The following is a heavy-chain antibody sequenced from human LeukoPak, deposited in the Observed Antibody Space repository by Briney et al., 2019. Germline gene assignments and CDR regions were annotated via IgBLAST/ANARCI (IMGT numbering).Heavy chain of an antibody. D-gene: IGHD6-13*01. CDR3: AKGGSSSWSVDY. CDR1: GFTHRSYG. CDR2: IRYDGSNK. J-gene: IGHJ4*02. V-gene: IGHV3-30*02. Sequence: GGSLRLSCAASGFTHRSYGMHWVRQAPGKGLEWVAFIRYDGSNKYYADSVKGRFTISRDNSKNMLYLQMNSLRAEDTAVYYCAKGGSSSWSVDYWGQGTLVTVSS.